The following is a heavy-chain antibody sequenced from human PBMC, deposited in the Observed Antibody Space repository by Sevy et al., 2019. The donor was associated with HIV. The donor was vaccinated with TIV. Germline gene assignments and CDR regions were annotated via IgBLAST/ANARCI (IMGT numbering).Heavy chain of an antibody. D-gene: IGHD1-20*01. CDR1: GFTFSSYS. CDR2: ISSSSTYI. Sequence: GESLKISCAASGFTFSSYSRIWVRQAPGKGLEWVSTISSSSTYIYYADSVKGRFTISRDYAKNSLYLQRNSLRAEDTAVYYCARSINSRDYYYGMDVWGQGTTVTVSS. V-gene: IGHV3-21*01. J-gene: IGHJ6*02. CDR3: ARSINSRDYYYGMDV.